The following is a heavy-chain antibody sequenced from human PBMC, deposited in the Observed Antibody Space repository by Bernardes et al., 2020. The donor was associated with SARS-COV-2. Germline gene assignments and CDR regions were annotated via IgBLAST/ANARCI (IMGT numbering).Heavy chain of an antibody. D-gene: IGHD5-18*01. CDR1: GFTFSSYA. J-gene: IGHJ4*02. CDR2: ISSNGGST. V-gene: IGHV3-64D*06. CDR3: VKATKSGYSYGSYYFDY. Sequence: GGSLRLSCSASGFTFSSYAMHWVRQAPGKGLEYVSAISSNGGSTYYADSVKGRFTISRDNSKNTLYLQMSSLRAEDTAVYYCVKATKSGYSYGSYYFDYWGQGTLVTVSS.